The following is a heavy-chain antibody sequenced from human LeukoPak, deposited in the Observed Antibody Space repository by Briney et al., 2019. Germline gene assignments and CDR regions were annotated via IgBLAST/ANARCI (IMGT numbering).Heavy chain of an antibody. V-gene: IGHV4-34*01. CDR2: INHSGST. D-gene: IGHD3-10*01. CDR3: ARGPLRFRELLFDY. Sequence: SETLSLTCAVSGGSFSGYYWSWIRQPPGKGLEWIGEINHSGSTNYNPSLKSRVTISVDTSKNQFSLKLSSVTAADTAVYYCARGPLRFRELLFDYWGQGTLVTVSS. CDR1: GGSFSGYY. J-gene: IGHJ4*02.